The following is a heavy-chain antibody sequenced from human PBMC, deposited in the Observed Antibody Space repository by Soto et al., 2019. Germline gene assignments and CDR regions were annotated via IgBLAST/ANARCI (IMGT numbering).Heavy chain of an antibody. CDR1: GYTFTGYY. CDR3: ARSSGIAAASFDY. V-gene: IGHV1-2*02. CDR2: INPNSGGT. Sequence: ASVKGSCKASGYTFTGYYMHWVRQAPGQGLEWMGWINPNSGGTNYAQKFQGRVTMTRDTSISTAYMELSRLRSDDTAVYYCARSSGIAAASFDYWGQGTLVTVSS. J-gene: IGHJ4*02. D-gene: IGHD6-13*01.